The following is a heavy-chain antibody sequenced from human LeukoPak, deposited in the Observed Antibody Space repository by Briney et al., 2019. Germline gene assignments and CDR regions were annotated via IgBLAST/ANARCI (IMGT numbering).Heavy chain of an antibody. Sequence: GGPLRLSCAASGFTFNSYWMSWVRQAPGKGLEWVANVQQEGSEKYYLDSVKGRFTISRDNAKNSVYLQMNSLRAEDTATYYCATTLNVATAGYFWGQGTVVTVSS. CDR1: GFTFNSYW. V-gene: IGHV3-7*01. D-gene: IGHD6-13*01. CDR2: VQQEGSEK. J-gene: IGHJ4*02. CDR3: ATTLNVATAGYF.